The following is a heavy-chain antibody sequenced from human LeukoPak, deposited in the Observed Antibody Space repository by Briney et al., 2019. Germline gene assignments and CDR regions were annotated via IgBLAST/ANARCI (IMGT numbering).Heavy chain of an antibody. CDR3: ARAHVLRFLEWLSPPQYYFDY. CDR1: GYTFTSYG. V-gene: IGHV1-18*01. Sequence: ASVKVSCKASGYTFTSYGISWVRQAPEQGLEWMGWISAYNGNTNYAQKLQGRVTMTTDTSTSTAYMELRSLRSDDTAVYYCARAHVLRFLEWLSPPQYYFDYWGQGTLVTVSS. D-gene: IGHD3-3*01. CDR2: ISAYNGNT. J-gene: IGHJ4*02.